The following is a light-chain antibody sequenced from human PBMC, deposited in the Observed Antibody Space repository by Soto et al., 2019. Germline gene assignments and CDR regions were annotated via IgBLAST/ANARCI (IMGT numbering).Light chain of an antibody. J-gene: IGKJ4*01. V-gene: IGKV3-20*01. CDR3: QLYGSSPPT. CDR2: GAS. CDR1: QSVYKNL. Sequence: EIVLTQSPGTLSFSPGERATLSCRASQSVYKNLLAWYQQKPGQAPRLLINGASNRATGIPDRFRGSESGTDFSLTIDRLEPEDFAVYFCQLYGSSPPTFGGGTKVPIK.